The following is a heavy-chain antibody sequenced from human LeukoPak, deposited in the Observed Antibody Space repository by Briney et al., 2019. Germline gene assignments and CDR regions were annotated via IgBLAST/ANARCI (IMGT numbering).Heavy chain of an antibody. CDR1: GFGFTSYY. CDR3: ARRGPALVY. D-gene: IGHD3-16*01. J-gene: IGHJ4*02. Sequence: GESLKISCKGSGFGFTSYYIAWVRQMPGKGLEWMGVIFPGDSNTRYSPSFQGQVTISADKSISTAYLQWSSLKASDTAMYYCARRGPALVYWGQGTLVTVSS. CDR2: IFPGDSNT. V-gene: IGHV5-51*01.